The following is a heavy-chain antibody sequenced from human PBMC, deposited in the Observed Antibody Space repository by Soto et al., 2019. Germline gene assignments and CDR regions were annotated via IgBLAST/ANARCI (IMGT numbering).Heavy chain of an antibody. V-gene: IGHV4-34*01. J-gene: IGHJ4*02. CDR3: ARPLSGHYGRGYYFDY. CDR2: INHSGST. D-gene: IGHD4-17*01. CDR1: GGSFSGYY. Sequence: QVQLQQWGAGLLKPSETLSLTCAVYGGSFSGYYWSWIRQPPGKGLEWIGEINHSGSTNYNPSLKSRVTISVDTSKTQFSLKLSSVTAADTAVYYCARPLSGHYGRGYYFDYWGQGTLVTVSS.